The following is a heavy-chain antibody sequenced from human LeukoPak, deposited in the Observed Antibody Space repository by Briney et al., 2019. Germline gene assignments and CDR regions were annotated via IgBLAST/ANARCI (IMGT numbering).Heavy chain of an antibody. D-gene: IGHD3-10*01. Sequence: VASVKVSCKASGYGFSGNYIHWVRQAPAQGLEWMGWINPKTGSTNYAEKFQGRVTMTRDTSISTCYMELSRLKSDDVAVYYCARSSGGSGRWGDNWFDPWGQGTLFIVSS. CDR1: GYGFSGNY. CDR2: INPKTGST. CDR3: ARSSGGSGRWGDNWFDP. V-gene: IGHV1-2*02. J-gene: IGHJ5*02.